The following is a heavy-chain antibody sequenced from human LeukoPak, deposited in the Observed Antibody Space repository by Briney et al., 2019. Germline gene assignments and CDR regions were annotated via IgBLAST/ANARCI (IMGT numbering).Heavy chain of an antibody. CDR3: ARDNNAALDI. J-gene: IGHJ3*02. CDR1: GFTFSIYW. Sequence: GGSLRLSCTASGFTFSIYWMSWVRQAPGKGLDWVANIKPDGSEQYYVDSVRGRFTVSRDNAENSLYLQMNSLSAEDTAVYYCARDNNAALDIWGLGTMVTVSS. CDR2: IKPDGSEQ. V-gene: IGHV3-7*04. D-gene: IGHD2-2*01.